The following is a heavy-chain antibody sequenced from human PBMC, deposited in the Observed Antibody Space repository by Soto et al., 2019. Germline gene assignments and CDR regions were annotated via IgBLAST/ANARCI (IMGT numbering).Heavy chain of an antibody. CDR1: GGSISSGGYS. V-gene: IGHV4-30-2*01. D-gene: IGHD3-22*01. CDR3: AREGRYYDSSGSSDY. CDR2: IYHSGST. Sequence: SETLSLTCAVSGGSISSGGYSWSWIRQPPGKGLEWIGYIYHSGSTYYNPPLKSRVTISVDRSKNQFSLKLSSVTAADTAVYYCAREGRYYDSSGSSDYWGQGTLVTVSS. J-gene: IGHJ4*02.